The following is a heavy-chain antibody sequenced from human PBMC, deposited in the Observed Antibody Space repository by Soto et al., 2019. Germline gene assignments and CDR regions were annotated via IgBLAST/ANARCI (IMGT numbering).Heavy chain of an antibody. Sequence: SVKVSCKASGDTLSHHGVSWVRQVPGKGLEWMGGTTAILGTRDYAQKFQGRMTITSDESTTTSYMELNSLTSDDTAVYYCAAGDSSDTGDHWGQGTLVTVSS. CDR3: AAGDSSDTGDH. CDR2: TTAILGTR. J-gene: IGHJ4*02. V-gene: IGHV1-69*13. CDR1: GDTLSHHG. D-gene: IGHD5-18*01.